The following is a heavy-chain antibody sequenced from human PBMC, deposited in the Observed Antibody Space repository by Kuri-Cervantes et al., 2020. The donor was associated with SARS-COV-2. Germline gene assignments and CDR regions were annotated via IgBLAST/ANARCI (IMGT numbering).Heavy chain of an antibody. CDR1: GGSFSGYY. CDR2: INHSGST. Sequence: SETLSLTCAVYGGSFSGYYWSWIRQPPGKGLEWIGEINHSGSTNYNPSLKSRVTISVDTSKNQFSLKLSSVTAADTAVYYCARESAQGTFGGVIVIIYYWGQGTLVTVSS. D-gene: IGHD3-16*02. V-gene: IGHV4-34*01. CDR3: ARESAQGTFGGVIVIIYY. J-gene: IGHJ4*02.